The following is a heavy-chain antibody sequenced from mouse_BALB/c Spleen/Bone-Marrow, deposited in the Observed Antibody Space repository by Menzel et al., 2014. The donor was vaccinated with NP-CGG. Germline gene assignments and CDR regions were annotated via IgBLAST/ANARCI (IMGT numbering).Heavy chain of an antibody. CDR1: GFDFSGFW. D-gene: IGHD2-3*01. CDR2: INPDSSTI. V-gene: IGHV4-1*02. J-gene: IGHJ3*01. CDR3: ARLGYYGGFAY. Sequence: EVKVEESGGGLVQPGGSLKLSCAASGFDFSGFWMGWVRQAPGKGLEWIGEINPDSSTINYTPSLKDRFIISRDNAKNTLYLQMSKVRSEDTALHYCARLGYYGGFAYWGQGTLVTVSA.